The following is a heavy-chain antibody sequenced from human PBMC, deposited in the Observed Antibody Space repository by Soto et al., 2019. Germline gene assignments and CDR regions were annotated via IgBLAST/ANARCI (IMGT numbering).Heavy chain of an antibody. V-gene: IGHV4-31*03. D-gene: IGHD1-7*01. J-gene: IGHJ4*02. Sequence: PSETLSLTCTVSGGSISSGGYYWSWIRQHPGKGLEWIGYIYYSGSTYYADSVTGRFTISRDNSKNTLYLQMNSLRAEDTAVYYCARASTPVITGTLAYWGQGTLVTVSS. CDR1: GGSISSGGYY. CDR2: IYYSGST. CDR3: ARASTPVITGTLAY.